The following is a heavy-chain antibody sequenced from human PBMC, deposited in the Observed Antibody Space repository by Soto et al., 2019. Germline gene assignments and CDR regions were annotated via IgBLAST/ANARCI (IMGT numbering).Heavy chain of an antibody. CDR3: ARLFFKLGVDRPRLSYFDY. J-gene: IGHJ4*03. V-gene: IGHV4-59*05. D-gene: IGHD7-27*01. Sequence: PSETLSLTCTISGGSINGYYWSWIRQPPGKGLEWVGSVYYGGNTYFNPSLKTGVTLSVDTSKSQFSLKLTSVTAADTAVYFCARLFFKLGVDRPRLSYFDYWVPETLLVTVSS. CDR1: GGSINGYY. CDR2: VYYGGNT.